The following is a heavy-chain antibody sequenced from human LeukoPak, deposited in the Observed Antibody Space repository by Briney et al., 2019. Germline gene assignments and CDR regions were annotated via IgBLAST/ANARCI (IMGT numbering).Heavy chain of an antibody. CDR3: ARIVILTGHRFDP. D-gene: IGHD3-9*01. CDR1: GGTFSSYA. CDR2: IIPIFGTA. Sequence: SVKVSCKASGGTFSSYAISWVRQAPGQGLEWMGGIIPIFGTANYAQKFQGRVTITADKSTSTAYMELRSLRSDDTAVYYCARIVILTGHRFDPWGQGTLVTVSS. J-gene: IGHJ5*02. V-gene: IGHV1-69*06.